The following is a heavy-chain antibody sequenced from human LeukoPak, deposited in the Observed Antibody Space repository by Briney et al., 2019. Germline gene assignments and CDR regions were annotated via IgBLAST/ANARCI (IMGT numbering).Heavy chain of an antibody. J-gene: IGHJ3*02. CDR1: GYSISSGYY. V-gene: IGHV4-38-2*01. CDR3: ARSYYYHSSGYYYGDAIDI. Sequence: PSETLSLTCVASGYSISSGYYWGWIRQPPGKGLEWIGSIYHSGSPYYNPSLRSRVTISVDTSKNQFSLRLSSVTAADTAVYYCARSYYYHSSGYYYGDAIDIWGQGTMVTVSS. D-gene: IGHD3-22*01. CDR2: IYHSGSP.